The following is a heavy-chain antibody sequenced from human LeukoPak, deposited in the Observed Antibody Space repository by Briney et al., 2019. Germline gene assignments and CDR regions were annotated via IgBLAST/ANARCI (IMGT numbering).Heavy chain of an antibody. V-gene: IGHV3-33*01. J-gene: IGHJ4*02. CDR2: IAYDGSRA. D-gene: IGHD1-14*01. CDR3: TRYNNDHFDY. CDR1: GFTFGGYG. Sequence: GGSLRLSCAGSGFTFGGYGMHWFRQTPGKGLEWVAVIAYDGSRAFYADSVKGRFTISRDNSKNTMSVQMDDLRAEDTAVFYCTRYNNDHFDYWGQGTLVTVSS.